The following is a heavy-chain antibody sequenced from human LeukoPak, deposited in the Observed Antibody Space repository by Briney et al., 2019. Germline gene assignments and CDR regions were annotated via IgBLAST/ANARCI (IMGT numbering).Heavy chain of an antibody. CDR3: VRGGCNDSGGNYLDYFDF. Sequence: GGSLRLSCAASGFSVSLNYMSWVRQAPGKGLEWVSTIYIRGRTYYADSVKGRFSISRDNLRNTLDLEMNSLRPEETAFYFCVRGGCNDSGGNYLDYFDFWGQGTLVTVSS. CDR1: GFSVSLNY. J-gene: IGHJ4*02. D-gene: IGHD4-23*01. CDR2: IYIRGRT. V-gene: IGHV3-66*01.